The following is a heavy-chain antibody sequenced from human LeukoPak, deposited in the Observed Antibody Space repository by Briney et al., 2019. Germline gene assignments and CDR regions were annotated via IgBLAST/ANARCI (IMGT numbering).Heavy chain of an antibody. CDR1: GYTFTSYA. Sequence: ASVKVSCKASGYTFTSYAMHWVRQAPRQRLEWMGWINAGNGNTKYSQKFQGRVTITRDTSASTAYMELSSLRSEDTAVYYCARDFEVVATGSWFDPWGQGTLVTVSS. CDR3: ARDFEVVATGSWFDP. CDR2: INAGNGNT. D-gene: IGHD5-12*01. V-gene: IGHV1-3*01. J-gene: IGHJ5*02.